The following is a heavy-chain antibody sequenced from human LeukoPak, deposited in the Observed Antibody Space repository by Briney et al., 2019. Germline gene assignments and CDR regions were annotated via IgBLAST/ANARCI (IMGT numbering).Heavy chain of an antibody. D-gene: IGHD6-19*01. J-gene: IGHJ4*02. CDR1: GFSFKGYN. CDR3: AKVRWDNSGWYYLDS. CDR2: ITYDGGNE. Sequence: GGSLRLSCAASGFSFKGYNMHWVRQAPGKGLEWVAVITYDGGNEYYTDSVKGRFTISRDNSKSTLYLQMNSLRTEDTAVYYCAKVRWDNSGWYYLDSWGQGTLVTVSS. V-gene: IGHV3-30*18.